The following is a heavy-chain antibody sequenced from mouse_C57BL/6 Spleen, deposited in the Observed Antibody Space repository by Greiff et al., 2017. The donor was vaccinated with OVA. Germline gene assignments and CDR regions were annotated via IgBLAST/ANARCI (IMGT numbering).Heavy chain of an antibody. D-gene: IGHD2-3*01. CDR2: ISNGGGST. Sequence: EVKLVESGGGLVQPGGSLKLSCAASGFTFSDYYMYWVRQTPEKRLEWVAYISNGGGSTYYPDTVKGRNTIARDNAKNTPYLQMSHLKTEDTAMYYCSRQDIDMRYDGYYAGYFDVWGTGTTVTVSS. J-gene: IGHJ1*03. CDR3: SRQDIDMRYDGYYAGYFDV. CDR1: GFTFSDYY. V-gene: IGHV5-12*01.